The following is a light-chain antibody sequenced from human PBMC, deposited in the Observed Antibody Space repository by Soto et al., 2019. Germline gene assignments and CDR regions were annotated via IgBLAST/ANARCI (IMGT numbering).Light chain of an antibody. Sequence: EIVLPQSPCTLSSSAGGRATLSCSASQSVSSSYLAWYQQKTGQAPRLPIYRTSNRATGIPDRFSGSGYGTDFNLTISRLETEDFAVYWCQQYDSSPRTFGQGTKVDIK. CDR3: QQYDSSPRT. CDR2: RTS. CDR1: QSVSSSY. V-gene: IGKV3-20*01. J-gene: IGKJ1*01.